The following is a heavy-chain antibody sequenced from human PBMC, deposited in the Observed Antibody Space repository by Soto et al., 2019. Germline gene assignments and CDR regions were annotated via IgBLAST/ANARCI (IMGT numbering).Heavy chain of an antibody. D-gene: IGHD3-10*01. V-gene: IGHV1-69*13. Sequence: ASVKVSCKASGGTFSSYAISWVRQAPGQGLEWMGGIIPIFGTANYAQKFQGRVTITADESTSTAYMELSSLRSDDTAVYYCARDQEYYYGSGSFDYWGQGTLVTVSS. CDR3: ARDQEYYYGSGSFDY. J-gene: IGHJ4*02. CDR2: IIPIFGTA. CDR1: GGTFSSYA.